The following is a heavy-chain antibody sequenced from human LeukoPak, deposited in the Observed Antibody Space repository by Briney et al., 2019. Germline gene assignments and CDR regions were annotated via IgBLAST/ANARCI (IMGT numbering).Heavy chain of an antibody. J-gene: IGHJ3*02. CDR3: AKRFYIGNYIVAFDI. V-gene: IGHV3-23*01. Sequence: GGSLRLSCAASGFIFSNYAMSWVRQAPGKGLEWVATISTSGDSTFYPDSVKGRFTISRDNSKNTVYLQMNSLRAEDTAVYYCAKRFYIGNYIVAFDIWGQGTMVTVSS. CDR2: ISTSGDST. CDR1: GFIFSNYA. D-gene: IGHD1-26*01.